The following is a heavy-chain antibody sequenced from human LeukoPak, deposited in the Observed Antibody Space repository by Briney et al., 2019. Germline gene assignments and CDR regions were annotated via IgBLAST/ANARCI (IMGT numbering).Heavy chain of an antibody. CDR1: GGTFSSYA. J-gene: IGHJ6*02. CDR3: ARGPYDYSNSLYYYGMDV. CDR2: IIPIFGTA. V-gene: IGHV1-69*13. D-gene: IGHD4-11*01. Sequence: GASVKVSCKASGGTFSSYAISWVRQAPGQGLEWMGGIIPIFGTANYAQKFQGRVTITADESTSTAYMELSSLRSEDTAVYYCARGPYDYSNSLYYYGMDVWGQGTTVTVSS.